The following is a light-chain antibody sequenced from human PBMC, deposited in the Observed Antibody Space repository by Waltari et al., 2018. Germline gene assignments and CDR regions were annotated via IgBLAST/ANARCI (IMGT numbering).Light chain of an antibody. Sequence: QSALTQPASVSGSPGQSITISCTGTSSAVGCYNYVSWDQQHPGRAPKLRIYGVTTRPSGVSTRFAGSKSGNTASLTISGLQDEDEADYYCCSYTSSRTWVFGGGTKLTVL. CDR2: GVT. V-gene: IGLV2-14*03. J-gene: IGLJ3*02. CDR3: CSYTSSRTWV. CDR1: SSAVGCYNY.